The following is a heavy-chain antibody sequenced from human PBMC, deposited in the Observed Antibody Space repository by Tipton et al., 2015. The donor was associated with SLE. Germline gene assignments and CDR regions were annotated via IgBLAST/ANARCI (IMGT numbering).Heavy chain of an antibody. CDR3: ARGILTGYYPNQFDP. CDR1: GGSIGSDY. V-gene: IGHV4-59*01. Sequence: TLSLTCTIYGGSIGSDYWSWIRQPPGKGLEWIGYSFYSGSTNSNPSLKSRVTLSLDTSKNQFSLRLSSVTAADTAVYYCARGILTGYYPNQFDPWGQGILVTVSS. D-gene: IGHD3-9*01. CDR2: SFYSGST. J-gene: IGHJ5*02.